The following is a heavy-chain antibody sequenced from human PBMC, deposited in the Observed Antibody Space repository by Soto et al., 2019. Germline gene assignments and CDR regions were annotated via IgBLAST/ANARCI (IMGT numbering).Heavy chain of an antibody. CDR1: GFTFSSYA. CDR2: ISGSGGST. J-gene: IGHJ3*02. D-gene: IGHD3-3*01. CDR3: AKEIDYDFWSGYYKGHDAFDI. V-gene: IGHV3-23*01. Sequence: GSLRLSCAASGFTFSSYAMSWVRQAPGKGLEWVSAISGSGGSTYYADSVKGRFTISRDNSKNTLYLQTNSLRAEDTAVYYCAKEIDYDFWSGYYKGHDAFDIWGQGTMVTVSS.